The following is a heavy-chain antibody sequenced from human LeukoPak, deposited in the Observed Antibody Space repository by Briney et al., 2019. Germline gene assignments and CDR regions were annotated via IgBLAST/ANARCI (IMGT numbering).Heavy chain of an antibody. D-gene: IGHD1-26*01. CDR1: GFTFSSYE. Sequence: QPGGSLRLSCAASGFTFSSYEMNWVRQAPGKGLEWVSYISSSGSTIYYADSVKGRFTISRDNAKNSLYLQMSSLRAEDTAVYYCAKGRRAPLVGTITKSWIDYWGQGTLVTVSS. V-gene: IGHV3-48*03. CDR2: ISSSGSTI. CDR3: AKGRRAPLVGTITKSWIDY. J-gene: IGHJ4*02.